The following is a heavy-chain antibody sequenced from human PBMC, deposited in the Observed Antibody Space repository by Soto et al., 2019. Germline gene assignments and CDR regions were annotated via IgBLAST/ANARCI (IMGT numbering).Heavy chain of an antibody. Sequence: PSETLSLTCTVSGGSISSYYWSWIRQPAGKGLEWIGRIYAGGSTNYNPSLKSRVTMSVDTSKNRFSLRLTSVTAADTAVYYCARASVGPPGGGSWIMPFDFWGQGTLVTVSS. CDR2: IYAGGST. D-gene: IGHD2-15*01. V-gene: IGHV4-4*07. CDR3: ARASVGPPGGGSWIMPFDF. J-gene: IGHJ4*02. CDR1: GGSISSYY.